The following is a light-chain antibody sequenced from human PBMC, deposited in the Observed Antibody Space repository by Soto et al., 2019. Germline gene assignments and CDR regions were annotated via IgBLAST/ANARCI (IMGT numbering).Light chain of an antibody. Sequence: EMVMTQSPATLSVSPGERATLSCRASQSVTFSLAWYQQKPGQAPSLLIHSASTRATGFPDRFSGSGSGTDFTLTISSLQSEDFAVYYCQQYNNWPLTFGGGTKVDIK. CDR1: QSVTFS. CDR2: SAS. J-gene: IGKJ4*01. V-gene: IGKV3-15*01. CDR3: QQYNNWPLT.